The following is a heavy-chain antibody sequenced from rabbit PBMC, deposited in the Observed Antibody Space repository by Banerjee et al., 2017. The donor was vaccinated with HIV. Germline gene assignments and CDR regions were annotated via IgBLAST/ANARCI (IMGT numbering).Heavy chain of an antibody. CDR2: IWTSSGST. Sequence: QEQLEESGGDLVKPEGSLTLTCTASGFSFRWICWVRQAPGKGLEWIACIWTSSGSTYYATWAKGRFTISKTSSTTVTLQMTSLTAADTATYFCARDRYFVAYAGYNYASFNLWGPGTLVTVS. V-gene: IGHV1S45*01. J-gene: IGHJ4*01. CDR1: GFSFRW. D-gene: IGHD7-1*01. CDR3: ARDRYFVAYAGYNYASFNL.